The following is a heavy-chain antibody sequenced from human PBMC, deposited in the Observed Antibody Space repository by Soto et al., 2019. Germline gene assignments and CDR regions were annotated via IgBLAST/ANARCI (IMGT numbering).Heavy chain of an antibody. V-gene: IGHV4-34*01. Sequence: SETLSLTCAVYGGSFSGYYWSWIRQPPGKGLEWIGEINHSGSTNYNPSLKSRVTISVDTSKNQFSLKLSSVTAADTAVYYCARAGETYYDFWSGFSPIDYWGPGTLVTVSS. D-gene: IGHD3-3*01. CDR2: INHSGST. J-gene: IGHJ4*02. CDR3: ARAGETYYDFWSGFSPIDY. CDR1: GGSFSGYY.